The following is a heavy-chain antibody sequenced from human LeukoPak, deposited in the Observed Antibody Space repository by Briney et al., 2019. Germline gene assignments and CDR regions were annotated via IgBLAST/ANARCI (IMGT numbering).Heavy chain of an antibody. CDR3: ARDRWFGESLPAHFEY. D-gene: IGHD3-10*01. Sequence: GGSLRLSCAASGLTFSRYSMNWVRQAPGKGLEWVSSISSGSSYIYYVDSVKGRFTVSRDNAKNSLYLQMNSLRAEDTAVYYCARDRWFGESLPAHFEYWGQGTLVTVSS. J-gene: IGHJ4*02. CDR1: GLTFSRYS. CDR2: ISSGSSYI. V-gene: IGHV3-21*01.